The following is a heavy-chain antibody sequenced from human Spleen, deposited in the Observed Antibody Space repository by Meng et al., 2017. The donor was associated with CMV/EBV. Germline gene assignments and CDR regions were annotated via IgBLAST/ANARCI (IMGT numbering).Heavy chain of an antibody. J-gene: IGHJ6*02. Sequence: GESLKISCAASGFTFTTYAMNWVRQAPGKGLEWVAFIRYDGSNDYYGESVRGRFTISRDNSKNTLYIQMNSLRPEDTGVYYCAKQGGGYSDYYYYGLDVWGQGTSVTVSS. D-gene: IGHD1-26*01. V-gene: IGHV3-30*02. CDR1: GFTFTTYA. CDR2: IRYDGSND. CDR3: AKQGGGYSDYYYYGLDV.